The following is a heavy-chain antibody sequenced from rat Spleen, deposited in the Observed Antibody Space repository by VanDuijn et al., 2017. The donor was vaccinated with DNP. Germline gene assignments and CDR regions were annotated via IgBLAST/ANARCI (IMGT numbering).Heavy chain of an antibody. V-gene: IGHV5S10*01. CDR3: ARHSSYRPFVN. D-gene: IGHD1-2*01. J-gene: IGHJ3*01. Sequence: EVQLVESGGDLVQSGRSLKVSCAASGFTFSDYNMAWVRQAPDKGLEWVATVIYDGNKAFYRDSVKGRLTISRDNAKSTLYLQMDSLRSEETATYYCARHSSYRPFVNWGQGTLVTVSS. CDR1: GFTFSDYN. CDR2: VIYDGNKA.